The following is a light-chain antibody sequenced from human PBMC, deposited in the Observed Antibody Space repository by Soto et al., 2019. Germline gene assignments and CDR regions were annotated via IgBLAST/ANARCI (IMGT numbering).Light chain of an antibody. CDR3: CSSAGGASVV. CDR1: ISDVGRYNL. Sequence: QSVLPKPASVSGSPGQSITISCTGTISDVGRYNLVSWYQQHPDNDPKLIIYADIERPSGVSHRFSGSTSGNTASVTISVLQTEDEAKDFCCSSAGGASVVFGGGTKLTVL. CDR2: ADI. V-gene: IGLV2-23*01. J-gene: IGLJ2*01.